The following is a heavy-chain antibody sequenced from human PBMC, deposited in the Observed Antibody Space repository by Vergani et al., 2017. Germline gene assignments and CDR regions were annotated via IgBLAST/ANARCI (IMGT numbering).Heavy chain of an antibody. Sequence: QVQLQQWGPGLVTPSGTLSLTCAVYGGSISSDNWWNWVRQAPGKGLQWIGEIHRSRITNYNPSLRRRVTISLDKSKNQFSLKLTSVTAADTAVYFCASNPRLGGDVVDSWGQGTLVTVSS. CDR2: IHRSRIT. J-gene: IGHJ4*02. V-gene: IGHV4-4*02. D-gene: IGHD3-16*01. CDR3: ASNPRLGGDVVDS. CDR1: GGSISSDNW.